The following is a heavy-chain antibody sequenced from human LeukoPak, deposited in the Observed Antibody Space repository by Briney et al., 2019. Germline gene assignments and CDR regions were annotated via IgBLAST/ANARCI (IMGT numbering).Heavy chain of an antibody. J-gene: IGHJ3*02. CDR2: ISAYNGNT. Sequence: ASVKVSCKASGYTFTSYGISWVRQAPGQGLEWMGWISAYNGNTNYAQKLQGRVTMTTDTSTSTAYMELRSLRSDDTAVCYCARDVVPNGNAFDIWAKGQWSPSLQ. D-gene: IGHD2-15*01. CDR3: ARDVVPNGNAFDI. V-gene: IGHV1-18*01. CDR1: GYTFTSYG.